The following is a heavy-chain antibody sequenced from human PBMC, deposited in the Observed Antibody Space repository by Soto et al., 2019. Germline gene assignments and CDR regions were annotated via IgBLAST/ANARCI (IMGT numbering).Heavy chain of an antibody. CDR3: ARDRGYCSGGSCHSVHYYYGMDI. CDR1: GFRLNGRY. CDR2: ISAYNGNT. Sequence: SVKLTSEDCGFRLNGRYLQWLRQAHGQGLEWMGWISAYNGNTNYAQKLQGRVTMTTDTSTSTAYMELRSLRSDDTAVYYCARDRGYCSGGSCHSVHYYYGMDIWGQGITVTVS. J-gene: IGHJ6*02. D-gene: IGHD2-15*01. V-gene: IGHV1-18*01.